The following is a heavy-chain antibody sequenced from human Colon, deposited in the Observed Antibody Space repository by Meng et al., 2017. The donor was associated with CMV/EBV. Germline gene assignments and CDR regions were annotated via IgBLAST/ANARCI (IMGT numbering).Heavy chain of an antibody. V-gene: IGHV5-51*01. D-gene: IGHD6-6*01. CDR2: IYPADSDT. CDR3: ARPPYYSSSSAPYFDE. Sequence: GYSFIGYWIAWVRQTPGKGREWMGVIYPADSDTKYSPSFQGQVTISADKSINTAYLQWTSLKASDTAMYYCARPPYYSSSSAPYFDEWGQGTLVTVS. J-gene: IGHJ4*02. CDR1: GYSFIGYW.